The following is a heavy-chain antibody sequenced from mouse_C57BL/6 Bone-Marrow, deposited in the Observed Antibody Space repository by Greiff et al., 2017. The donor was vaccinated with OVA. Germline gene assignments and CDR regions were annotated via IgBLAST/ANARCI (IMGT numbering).Heavy chain of an antibody. J-gene: IGHJ2*01. CDR2: INPYNGGT. Sequence: EVQLQQSGPVLVKPGASVKMSCKASGYTFTDYYMNWVKQSHGKSLEWIGVINPYNGGTSYNQKFKGKATLTVDKSSSTAYMELNSLTSEDSAVYYCARSRFCYYGSSYDFDYWGQGTTLTVSS. CDR1: GYTFTDYY. V-gene: IGHV1-19*01. CDR3: ARSRFCYYGSSYDFDY. D-gene: IGHD1-1*01.